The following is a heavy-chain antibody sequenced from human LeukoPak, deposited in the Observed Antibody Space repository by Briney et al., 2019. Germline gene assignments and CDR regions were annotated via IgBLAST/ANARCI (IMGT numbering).Heavy chain of an antibody. CDR2: IYYSGST. Sequence: SETLSLTCTVSGGSISSSSYYWGWIRQPPGKGLEWIGSIYYSGSTYYNPSLKSRGTISVDTSKNQFSLKLSSVTAADTAVYYCARDTIFGVGPRYWGQGTLVTVSS. J-gene: IGHJ4*02. D-gene: IGHD3-3*01. CDR3: ARDTIFGVGPRY. V-gene: IGHV4-39*01. CDR1: GGSISSSSYY.